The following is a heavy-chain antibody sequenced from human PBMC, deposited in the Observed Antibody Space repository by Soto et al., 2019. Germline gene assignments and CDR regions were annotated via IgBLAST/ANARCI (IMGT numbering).Heavy chain of an antibody. CDR2: FDPEDGET. CDR3: ATVPPESYCSGGSCYYAFDI. D-gene: IGHD2-15*01. V-gene: IGHV1-24*01. Sequence: ASVKVSCKVSGYTLTELSMHWVRQAPGKGLEWMGGFDPEDGETIYAQKFQGRVTMTEDTSTDTAYMELSSLRSEDTAVYYCATVPPESYCSGGSCYYAFDIWGQGTMVT. J-gene: IGHJ3*02. CDR1: GYTLTELS.